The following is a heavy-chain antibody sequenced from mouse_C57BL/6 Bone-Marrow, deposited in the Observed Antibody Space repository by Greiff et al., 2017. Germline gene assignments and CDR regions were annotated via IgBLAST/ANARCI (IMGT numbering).Heavy chain of an antibody. CDR2: IDPENGDT. CDR3: TGYGNYDY. CDR1: GFNIKDDY. D-gene: IGHD2-10*02. J-gene: IGHJ2*01. Sequence: VQLQQSGAELVRPGASVKLSCTASGFNIKDDYMHWVKQRPEQGLEWIGWIDPENGDTEYASKFQGKATITADTSSNTAYLQLSSLTSEDTAVYYCTGYGNYDYWGQGTTLTVSS. V-gene: IGHV14-4*01.